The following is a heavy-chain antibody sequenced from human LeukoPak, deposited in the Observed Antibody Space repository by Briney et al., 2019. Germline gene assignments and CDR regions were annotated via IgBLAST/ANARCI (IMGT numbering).Heavy chain of an antibody. J-gene: IGHJ3*02. CDR1: GGSISSYY. CDR2: SYYSGST. V-gene: IGHV4-59*01. D-gene: IGHD2-15*01. Sequence: SETLSLTCTVSGGSISSYYWSWIRQPPGKGLEWIGYSYYSGSTNYTPSLKSRVTISVDTSKNQFSLKLSSVTAADTAVYYCARGDIVVVVAANPGAFDIWGQGTMVTVSS. CDR3: ARGDIVVVVAANPGAFDI.